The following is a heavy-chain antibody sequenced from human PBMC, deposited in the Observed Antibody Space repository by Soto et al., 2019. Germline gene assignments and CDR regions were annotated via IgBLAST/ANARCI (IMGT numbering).Heavy chain of an antibody. V-gene: IGHV3-13*01. D-gene: IGHD3-10*01. CDR2: IGTAGDT. CDR3: ARFLWFGELYSPWFDP. Sequence: GGSLRLSCAASGFTFSSYDMHWVRQATGKGLEWVSAIGTAGDTYYPGSVKGRFTISRENAKNSLYLQMNSLRAEDTAVYYCARFLWFGELYSPWFDPWGQGTLVTVSS. J-gene: IGHJ5*02. CDR1: GFTFSSYD.